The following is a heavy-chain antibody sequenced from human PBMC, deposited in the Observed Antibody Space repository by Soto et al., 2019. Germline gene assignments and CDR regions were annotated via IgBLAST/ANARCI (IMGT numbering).Heavy chain of an antibody. CDR1: GGSITSGSYS. D-gene: IGHD2-15*01. J-gene: IGHJ5*02. CDR2: IYHSGST. CDR3: ARGYCSGDGCYPGWFDP. Sequence: LSLTCAVSGGSITSGSYSWGWIRQPPGKGLEWIGYIYHSGSTFYNPSLKSRVTISVDRSKNQFSLKLTSVSAADTAVYYCARGYCSGDGCYPGWFDPWGQGTLVTVSS. V-gene: IGHV4-30-2*01.